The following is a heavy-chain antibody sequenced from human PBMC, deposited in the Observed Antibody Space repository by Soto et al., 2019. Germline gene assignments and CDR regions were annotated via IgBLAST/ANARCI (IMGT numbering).Heavy chain of an antibody. J-gene: IGHJ6*02. CDR1: GFTFSSYS. CDR3: AILVAAADPDSIYYYYGMDV. CDR2: ISSSSSTI. V-gene: IGHV3-48*02. D-gene: IGHD6-13*01. Sequence: PGGSLRLSCAASGFTFSSYSMNWVRQAPGKGLEWVSYISSSSSTIYYADSVKGRFTISRDNAKNSLYLQMNSLRDEDTAVYYCAILVAAADPDSIYYYYGMDVWGQGTTVTVSS.